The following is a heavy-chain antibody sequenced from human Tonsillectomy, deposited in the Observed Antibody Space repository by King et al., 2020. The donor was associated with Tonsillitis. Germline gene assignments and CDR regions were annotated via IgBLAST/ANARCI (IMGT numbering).Heavy chain of an antibody. V-gene: IGHV3-30*18. CDR2: ISYDGGDK. CDR1: GITFRNYG. D-gene: IGHD3-9*01. Sequence: HVQLVESGGGVVQPGRSLRLSCAASGITFRNYGMHWVRQAPGQGLEWVAAISYDGGDKYYVDSVKGRFTISRDNSQNTLYLQMNSLRAEDTVVYYCAKEYDILTECGDFDYWGQGTLVTVSS. CDR3: AKEYDILTECGDFDY. J-gene: IGHJ4*02.